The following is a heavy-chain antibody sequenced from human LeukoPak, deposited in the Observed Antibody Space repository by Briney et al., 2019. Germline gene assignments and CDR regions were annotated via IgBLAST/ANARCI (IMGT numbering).Heavy chain of an antibody. V-gene: IGHV3-21*01. D-gene: IGHD3-10*01. CDR1: GFTFSSYS. CDR2: ISSSSSYI. CDR3: ARESTMVRGVLDY. J-gene: IGHJ4*02. Sequence: GGSLRLSRAASGFTFSSYSMNWVRQAPGKGLEWVSSISSSSSYIYYADSVKGRFTISRDNAKNSLYLQMNSLRAEDTAVYYCARESTMVRGVLDYWGQGTLVTVSS.